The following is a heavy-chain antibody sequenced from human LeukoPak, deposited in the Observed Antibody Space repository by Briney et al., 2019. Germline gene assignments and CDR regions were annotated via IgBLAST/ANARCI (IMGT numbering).Heavy chain of an antibody. CDR1: GFTFSSYW. J-gene: IGHJ6*03. CDR3: ARGGRIAAAGTGYYYMDA. V-gene: IGHV3-7*01. D-gene: IGHD6-13*01. CDR2: IKQDGSEK. Sequence: GGSLRLSCAASGFTFSSYWMSWVRQAPGKGLEWVANIKQDGSEKYYVDSVKGRFTISRDNAKNSLYLQMNSLRAEDTAVYYCARGGRIAAAGTGYYYMDAWGKGTTVTVSS.